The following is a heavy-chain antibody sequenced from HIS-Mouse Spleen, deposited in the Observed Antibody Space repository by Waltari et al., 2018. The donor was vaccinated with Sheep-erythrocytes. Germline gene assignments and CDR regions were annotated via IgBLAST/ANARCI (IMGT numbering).Heavy chain of an antibody. V-gene: IGHV3-21*01. CDR3: ARVASGATFDY. CDR1: GFTFISYG. D-gene: IGHD1-26*01. Sequence: EVQLVESGGGMVKPGGCLRLLCSASGFTFISYGMNWVRKAPGKGLEWVSSISSSSSYIYYAESVKGRFTISRDNAKNSLYLQMNSLRAEDTAVYYCARVASGATFDYWGQGTLVTVSS. CDR2: ISSSSSYI. J-gene: IGHJ4*02.